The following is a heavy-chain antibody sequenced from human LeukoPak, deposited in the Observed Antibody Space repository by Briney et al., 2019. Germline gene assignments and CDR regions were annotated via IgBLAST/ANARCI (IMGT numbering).Heavy chain of an antibody. V-gene: IGHV4-59*01. CDR3: ARGGAARLHFQN. D-gene: IGHD6-6*01. CDR1: GGSISTYY. CDR2: IYHSGST. J-gene: IGHJ1*01. Sequence: SETLSLTCTVSGGSISTYYWNWIRQPPGKGLEWIGYIYHSGSTNYNPSLQSRVTIPVDTSKNQFSLNLNSVTAADTAVYYCARGGAARLHFQNWGQGTLVTVSS.